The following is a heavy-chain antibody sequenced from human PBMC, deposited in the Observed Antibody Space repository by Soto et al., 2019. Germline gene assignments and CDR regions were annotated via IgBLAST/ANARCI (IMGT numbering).Heavy chain of an antibody. Sequence: QVQLQESGPGLVKPSQTLSLTGTVSGGAISSGDYYWSWIRQPPGKGLEWFGYIYYSGSTYYNPSLKIRVTISVDTSKNQCSMKLSSVTDADTAVYYCAREYNYGDYEGYYYGMDVWGQGTTVTVSS. CDR2: IYYSGST. D-gene: IGHD4-17*01. CDR3: AREYNYGDYEGYYYGMDV. J-gene: IGHJ6*02. V-gene: IGHV4-30-4*01. CDR1: GGAISSGDYY.